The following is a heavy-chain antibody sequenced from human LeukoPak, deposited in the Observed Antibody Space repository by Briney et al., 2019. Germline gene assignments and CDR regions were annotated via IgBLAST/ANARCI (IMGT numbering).Heavy chain of an antibody. CDR3: ARDSTGSTSRTYMDV. V-gene: IGHV4-59*01. D-gene: IGHD2-2*01. CDR1: GGSISSYY. J-gene: IGHJ6*03. Sequence: PSETLSLTCTVSGGSISSYYWSWIRQPPGKGLEWIGYIYYSGSTNYNPSPKSRVTISVDTSKNQFSLKLISVTAADTAVYYCARDSTGSTSRTYMDVWGKGTTVTVSS. CDR2: IYYSGST.